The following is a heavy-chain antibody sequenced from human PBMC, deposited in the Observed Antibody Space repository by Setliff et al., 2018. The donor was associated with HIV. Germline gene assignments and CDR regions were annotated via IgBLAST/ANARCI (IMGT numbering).Heavy chain of an antibody. CDR2: LHLSGDT. V-gene: IGHV4-61*02. Sequence: PSETLSLTCTVSGDSINSGTYYWSWIRQPAGKGLEWIGRLHLSGDTNYNPSLKSRVTMSIDTSKNQFSLKLSSVTAADTAVYYCARDNSYYYGSGSHYWYGMDVWGQGTTVTVPQ. CDR3: ARDNSYYYGSGSHYWYGMDV. J-gene: IGHJ6*01. CDR1: GDSINSGTYY. D-gene: IGHD3-10*01.